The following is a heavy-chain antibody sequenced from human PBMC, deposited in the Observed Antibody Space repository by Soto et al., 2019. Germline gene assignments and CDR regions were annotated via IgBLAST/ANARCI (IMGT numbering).Heavy chain of an antibody. J-gene: IGHJ6*02. CDR1: GGTFSSYT. CDR2: IIPILGIA. Sequence: QVQLVQSGAEVKKPGSSVKVSCKASGGTFSSYTITWVRQAPGQGLEWMGRIIPILGIANYAQKFQGRVTITADKSTSTAYMELSSLRSEDTGVYYCARESGLGGMDVWGQGTTVTVSS. CDR3: ARESGLGGMDV. V-gene: IGHV1-69*08. D-gene: IGHD3-16*01.